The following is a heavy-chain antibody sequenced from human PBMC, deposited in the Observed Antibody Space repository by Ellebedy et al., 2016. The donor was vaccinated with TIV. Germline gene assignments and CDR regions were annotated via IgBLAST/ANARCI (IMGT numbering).Heavy chain of an antibody. Sequence: GESLKISCAASGFTFTSYSMNWVRQAPGKGLEWVSSISSTGYYIYYADSVKGRFTVSRDNAKNTLYLQMNSLRAEETAVYYCARDRDGVFDYWGQGTLVTVSS. CDR1: GFTFTSYS. V-gene: IGHV3-21*01. CDR3: ARDRDGVFDY. D-gene: IGHD3-10*01. CDR2: ISSTGYYI. J-gene: IGHJ4*02.